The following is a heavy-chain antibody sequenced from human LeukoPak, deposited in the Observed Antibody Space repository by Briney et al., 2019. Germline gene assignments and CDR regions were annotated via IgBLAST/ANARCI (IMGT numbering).Heavy chain of an antibody. CDR1: GFTFSSYG. CDR2: IWYDGSNK. J-gene: IGHJ5*02. D-gene: IGHD3-10*01. V-gene: IGHV3-33*01. Sequence: GRSLRLSCAASGFTFSSYGMHWVRQAPGNGLEGVAVIWYDGSNKYYADSVKGRFTISRDNSKNTLYLQMNSLRAEDTAVYYCARDAYYYGSGSPGENWFDPWGQGTLVTVSS. CDR3: ARDAYYYGSGSPGENWFDP.